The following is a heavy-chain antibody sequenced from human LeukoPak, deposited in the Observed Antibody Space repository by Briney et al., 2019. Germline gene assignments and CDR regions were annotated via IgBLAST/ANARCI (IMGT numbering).Heavy chain of an antibody. CDR3: ARSLPSPYYYYYMDV. Sequence: SETLSLTCAVYGGSFSGYYWSWIRQPPGKGLEWIGEINHSGSTNYNPSLKSRVTISVDTSKNQFSLKLSSVTAADTAVYYRARSLPSPYYYYYMDVWGKGTTVTVSS. D-gene: IGHD1-26*01. CDR1: GGSFSGYY. J-gene: IGHJ6*03. V-gene: IGHV4-34*01. CDR2: INHSGST.